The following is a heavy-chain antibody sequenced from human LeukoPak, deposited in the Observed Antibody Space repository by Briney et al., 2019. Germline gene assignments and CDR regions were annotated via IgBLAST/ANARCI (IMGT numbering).Heavy chain of an antibody. Sequence: GGSLRLSCAASGFTVSSNYMSWVRQAPGKGLVWVSRINSDGSSTSYADSVKGRFTISRDNAKNTLYLQMNSLRAEDTAVYYCARGQGTAMVRYFDYWGQGTLVTVSS. CDR1: GFTVSSNY. D-gene: IGHD5-18*01. J-gene: IGHJ4*02. CDR3: ARGQGTAMVRYFDY. CDR2: INSDGSST. V-gene: IGHV3-74*01.